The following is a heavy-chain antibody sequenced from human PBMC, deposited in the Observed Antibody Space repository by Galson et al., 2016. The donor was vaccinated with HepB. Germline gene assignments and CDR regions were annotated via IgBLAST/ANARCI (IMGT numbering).Heavy chain of an antibody. CDR3: ARARSRGWSDAFDY. J-gene: IGHJ4*02. Sequence: CAISGDSVSSNSAAWNWFRQSTSRGLEWLGRTYYRSKWYNDYRLSLKTRITINADTSRNEVSQQLKSVTLEDTAVYYCARARSRGWSDAFDYWGQGTLVTISS. D-gene: IGHD6-19*01. V-gene: IGHV6-1*01. CDR1: GDSVSSNSAA. CDR2: TYYRSKWYN.